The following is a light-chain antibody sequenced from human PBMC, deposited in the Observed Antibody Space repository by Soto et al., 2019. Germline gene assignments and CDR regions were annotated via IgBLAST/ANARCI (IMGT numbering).Light chain of an antibody. CDR1: QSVLYSANNENY. Sequence: DIVMTQSPASPAVSLGERATINCKSSQSVLYSANNENYVAWYQQKPGQPPRLLIYWAATRESGVPDRFSGSGSRTDFTLTISSLQAEDVAVYYCQQYYNTPLTFGGGTKVDIK. J-gene: IGKJ4*01. V-gene: IGKV4-1*01. CDR2: WAA. CDR3: QQYYNTPLT.